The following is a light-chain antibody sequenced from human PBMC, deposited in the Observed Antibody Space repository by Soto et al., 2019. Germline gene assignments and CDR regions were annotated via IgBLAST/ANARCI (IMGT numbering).Light chain of an antibody. V-gene: IGKV3-15*01. CDR3: QQYNNWPPIT. Sequence: VVLTQSPAALSVSPGERATLSCRASQSMSSNLAWYQQRPGQAPRLLIYGASTRATGIPARFSGSGSGTEFTLTISSLQSEDFAVYYCQQYNNWPPITFGQGTRLEIK. CDR1: QSMSSN. CDR2: GAS. J-gene: IGKJ5*01.